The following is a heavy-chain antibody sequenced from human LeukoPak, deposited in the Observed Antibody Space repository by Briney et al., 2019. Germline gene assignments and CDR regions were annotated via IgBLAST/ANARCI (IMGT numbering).Heavy chain of an antibody. J-gene: IGHJ4*02. D-gene: IGHD3-22*01. CDR1: GFTFSTYA. CDR2: ISASGDTT. Sequence: GGSLRLSCAASGFTFSTYAMAWVRRAPGKGLEWVSGISASGDTTYYGDSVKGGFIISKDYSKNTLYLQMNGLRAEDTALYYCASRPRSTVVAPWDYWGQGTLVTVSS. V-gene: IGHV3-23*01. CDR3: ASRPRSTVVAPWDY.